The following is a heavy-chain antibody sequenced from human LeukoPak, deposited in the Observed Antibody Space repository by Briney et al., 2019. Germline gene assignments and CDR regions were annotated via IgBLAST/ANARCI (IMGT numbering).Heavy chain of an antibody. Sequence: SETLSLTCIVSGGSISSRSYYWGWIRQPPGKGLEWIGSMYYSGSTYYNPSLKSRVTISVETSQNLFSLKLSSVTAADTAVYYCGRKVHFGTWFDPWGQGTLVTVSS. CDR2: MYYSGST. D-gene: IGHD3-10*01. CDR3: GRKVHFGTWFDP. J-gene: IGHJ5*02. CDR1: GGSISSRSYY. V-gene: IGHV4-39*01.